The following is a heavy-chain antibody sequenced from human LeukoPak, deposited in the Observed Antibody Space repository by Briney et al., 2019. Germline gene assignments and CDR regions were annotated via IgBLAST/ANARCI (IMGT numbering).Heavy chain of an antibody. CDR2: ISNSGST. V-gene: IGHV4-34*01. Sequence: PESRSLTCAVDGGSFSSYYRSWIRQPPGKGLEWMGEISNSGSTNYNPSFKTRVTIPVDTSKTQFSLKLSSVTAADTAVYYCARGVYDSTRYYLDYWGQGTLVTVSS. CDR3: ARGVYDSTRYYLDY. J-gene: IGHJ4*02. CDR1: GGSFSSYY. D-gene: IGHD3-22*01.